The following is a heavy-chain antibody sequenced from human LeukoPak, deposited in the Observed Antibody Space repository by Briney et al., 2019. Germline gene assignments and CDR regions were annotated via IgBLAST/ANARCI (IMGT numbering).Heavy chain of an antibody. D-gene: IGHD3-3*01. Sequence: PSETLSLTCAVYGGSFSGYYWSWIRQPPGKGLEWFGEINHSGSTNYNPSLKSRVTISVDTSKNQFSLKLSSVTAADTAVYYCARGRFLEWLLYNHSGYEGYYYMDVWGKGTTVTVSS. J-gene: IGHJ6*03. CDR2: INHSGST. CDR3: ARGRFLEWLLYNHSGYEGYYYMDV. V-gene: IGHV4-34*01. CDR1: GGSFSGYY.